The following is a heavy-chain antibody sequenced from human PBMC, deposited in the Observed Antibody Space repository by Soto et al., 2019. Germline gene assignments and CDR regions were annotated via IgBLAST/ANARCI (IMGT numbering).Heavy chain of an antibody. J-gene: IGHJ5*02. Sequence: SETLSLTCTVSGGPISDYYWSWIRQPPGKGLEWIGYIYYSGSTNYNPSLKSRVTISVDTSKKQFSLNLRSVTAADTAMYYCARHCSDTSCQNWFDPRGQGTLVTVS. CDR3: ARHCSDTSCQNWFDP. D-gene: IGHD2-2*01. V-gene: IGHV4-59*01. CDR2: IYYSGST. CDR1: GGPISDYY.